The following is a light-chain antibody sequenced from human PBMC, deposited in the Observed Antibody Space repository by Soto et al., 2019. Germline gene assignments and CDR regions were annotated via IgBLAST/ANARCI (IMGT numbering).Light chain of an antibody. Sequence: QSALTQPPSASGSPGQSVTISCTGTSSHVGGYNYVSWYQQHPGKAPKLIIYEVTKRPSGVPDRFSGSKSGNTASLTVSGLLAEDEADYYCSSHAGIINVVFGGGTKVTVL. CDR1: SSHVGGYNY. CDR3: SSHAGIINVV. CDR2: EVT. J-gene: IGLJ3*02. V-gene: IGLV2-8*01.